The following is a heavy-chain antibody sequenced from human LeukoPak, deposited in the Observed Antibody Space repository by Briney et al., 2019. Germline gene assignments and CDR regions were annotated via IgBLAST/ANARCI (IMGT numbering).Heavy chain of an antibody. D-gene: IGHD6-6*01. CDR2: ITHDGSNK. CDR3: ARMIAARHFHYYGMDV. CDR1: GLTFSSSW. V-gene: IGHV3-7*01. Sequence: QAGGSLRLSCVVSGLTFSSSWMSWVRQAPGRGLEWVATITHDGSNKFYVDSVKGRFTISRDNAKNSLYLQMNSLRAEDTAVYYCARMIAARHFHYYGMDVWGRGTTVIVSS. J-gene: IGHJ6*02.